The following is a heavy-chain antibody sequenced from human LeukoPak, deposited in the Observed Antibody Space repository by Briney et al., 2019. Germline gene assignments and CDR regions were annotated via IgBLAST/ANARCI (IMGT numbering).Heavy chain of an antibody. J-gene: IGHJ4*02. CDR3: ARRSIAAVDS. D-gene: IGHD6-6*01. CDR1: GGSFSGYY. V-gene: IGHV4-34*01. Sequence: SETLSLTCAVYGGSFSGYYWSWIRQPPGKGLEWIGEINHSGSTNYNPSLKSRVTISVDTSKNQFSLKLSSVTAADTAVYFCARRSIAAVDSWGQGTLVTVSS. CDR2: INHSGST.